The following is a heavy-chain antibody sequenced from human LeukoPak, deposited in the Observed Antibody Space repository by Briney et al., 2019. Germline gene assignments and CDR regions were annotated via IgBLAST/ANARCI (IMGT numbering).Heavy chain of an antibody. CDR3: ARDQAFDWYYYYYGMDV. V-gene: IGHV3-23*01. CDR1: GFTFRNYA. Sequence: GGSLRLSCAASGFTFRNYALSWVRQAPGKELEWVSSIGTSDNATYYADSVKGRFTISRDNSKNTLYLQMNSLRAEDTAVYYCARDQAFDWYYYYYGMDVWGLGTTVSVSS. CDR2: IGTSDNAT. J-gene: IGHJ6*02. D-gene: IGHD3-9*01.